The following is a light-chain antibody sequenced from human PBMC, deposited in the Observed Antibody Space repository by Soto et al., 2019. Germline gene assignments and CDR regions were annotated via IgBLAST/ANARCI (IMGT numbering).Light chain of an antibody. CDR3: QQYGASPR. Sequence: DIVSTQSPGTLSLSPGERATLSCRASQSVSSSYLAWYQHKPSQAPRLLIYGASNRATGIPDRFSGSGSGTDFTITITRLEPEDCAVYFCQQYGASPRFGQGTRVEIK. CDR1: QSVSSSY. CDR2: GAS. J-gene: IGKJ5*01. V-gene: IGKV3-20*01.